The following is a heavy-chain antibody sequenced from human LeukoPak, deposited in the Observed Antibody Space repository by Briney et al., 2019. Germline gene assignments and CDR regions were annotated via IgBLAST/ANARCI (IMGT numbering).Heavy chain of an antibody. CDR1: GGTFSSYA. D-gene: IGHD2-15*01. Sequence: SVTVSCKASGGTFSSYAISWVRQAPGQGLEWMGGIIPIFGTANYAQKFQGRVTITADESTSTAYTELSSLRSEDTAVYYCARDLRPHCSGGSCYTLDYWGQGTLVTVSS. CDR2: IIPIFGTA. J-gene: IGHJ4*02. V-gene: IGHV1-69*13. CDR3: ARDLRPHCSGGSCYTLDY.